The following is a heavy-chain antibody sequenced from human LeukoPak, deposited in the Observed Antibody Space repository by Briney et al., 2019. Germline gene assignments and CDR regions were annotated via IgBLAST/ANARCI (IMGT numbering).Heavy chain of an antibody. Sequence: GSLRLSCAASGFTFTNNWMSWVRQAPGKGPEWVANIKSDGSEKYYVDSVEGRFTISRDNAKNTVSLQMDSLRGEDTAVYYCVRALGSPTADHWGQGTLVTVSS. CDR1: GFTFTNNW. D-gene: IGHD3-16*01. J-gene: IGHJ4*02. CDR2: IKSDGSEK. V-gene: IGHV3-7*01. CDR3: VRALGSPTADH.